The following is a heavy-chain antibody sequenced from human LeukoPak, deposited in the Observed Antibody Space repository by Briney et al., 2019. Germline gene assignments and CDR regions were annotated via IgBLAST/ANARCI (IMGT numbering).Heavy chain of an antibody. CDR3: ARGPKITIFGVVTRKNWFDP. Sequence: GASVNVSCKASGYTFTGYYMHWVRRAPGQGLEWMGWINPNSGGTNYAQKFQGRVTMTRDTSISTAYMELSRLRSDDTAVYYCARGPKITIFGVVTRKNWFDPWGQGTLVTVSS. CDR1: GYTFTGYY. V-gene: IGHV1-2*02. D-gene: IGHD3-3*01. CDR2: INPNSGGT. J-gene: IGHJ5*02.